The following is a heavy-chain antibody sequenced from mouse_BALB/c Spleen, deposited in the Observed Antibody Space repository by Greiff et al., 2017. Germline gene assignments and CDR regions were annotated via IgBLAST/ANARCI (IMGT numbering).Heavy chain of an antibody. CDR2: ISSGGSYT. D-gene: IGHD2-1*01. CDR3: ARARVILFAY. Sequence: EVHLVESGGGLVKPGGSLKLSCAASGFTFSSYAMSWVRQSPEKRLEWVAEISSGGSYTYYPDTVTGRFTISRDNAKNTLYLEMSSLRSEDTAMYYCARARVILFAYWGQGTLVTVSA. CDR1: GFTFSSYA. J-gene: IGHJ3*01. V-gene: IGHV5-9-4*01.